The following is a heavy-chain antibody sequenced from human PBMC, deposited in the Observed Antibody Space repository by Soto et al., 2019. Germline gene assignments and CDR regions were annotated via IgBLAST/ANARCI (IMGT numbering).Heavy chain of an antibody. D-gene: IGHD6-13*01. CDR3: ARSIAAAGTDY. CDR2: INSDGSST. Sequence: GGSLRLSCAASGFTFSSYWMHWVRQAPGKGLVWVSRINSDGSSTSYADSVKGRFTISRDNAKNTLYLQMNSLRAEDTAVYYCARSIAAAGTDYWGQGTLVTVSS. CDR1: GFTFSSYW. J-gene: IGHJ4*02. V-gene: IGHV3-74*01.